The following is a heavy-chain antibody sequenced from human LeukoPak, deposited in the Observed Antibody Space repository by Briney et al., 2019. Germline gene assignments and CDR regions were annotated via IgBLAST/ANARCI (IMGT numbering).Heavy chain of an antibody. CDR3: ARPRVPDS. CDR2: IPPDGSET. V-gene: IGHV3-7*01. CDR1: GFTFSSSW. Sequence: GGSLRLSCAASGFTFSSSWMSWVRQAPGKGLEWVANIPPDGSETNYVDSVKGRFTISRDNAKNSLYLQMNSLRAEDTAVYYCARPRVPDSWGQGTLVTVSS. J-gene: IGHJ4*02.